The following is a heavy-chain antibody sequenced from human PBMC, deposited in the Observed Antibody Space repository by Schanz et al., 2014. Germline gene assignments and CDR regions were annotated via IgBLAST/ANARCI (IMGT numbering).Heavy chain of an antibody. CDR2: IYISGST. J-gene: IGHJ3*02. Sequence: PVLVKPSETLSLTCTVSGGSISSGVHYWSWVRQPAGRGLEWIGRIYISGSTRFNPSLKRRVTMSLDTSKNQVSLTLSSVTAADTAVYYCARDRGHGDLPGDIWGQGTMVTDSS. D-gene: IGHD4-17*01. CDR3: ARDRGHGDLPGDI. V-gene: IGHV4-61*02. CDR1: GGSISSGVHY.